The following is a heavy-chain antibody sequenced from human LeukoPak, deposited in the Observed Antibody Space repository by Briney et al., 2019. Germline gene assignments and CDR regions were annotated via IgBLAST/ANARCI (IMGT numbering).Heavy chain of an antibody. J-gene: IGHJ3*02. D-gene: IGHD1-26*01. CDR3: AKHKLAGIDAFDI. Sequence: PGGSLRLSCAASGFTFSSYSMNWVRQAPGKGLEWVSSISSSSSYIYYADSVKGRFTISRDNAKNSLYLQMNSLRAEDTAVYYCAKHKLAGIDAFDIWGQGTMVTISS. CDR1: GFTFSSYS. CDR2: ISSSSSYI. V-gene: IGHV3-21*04.